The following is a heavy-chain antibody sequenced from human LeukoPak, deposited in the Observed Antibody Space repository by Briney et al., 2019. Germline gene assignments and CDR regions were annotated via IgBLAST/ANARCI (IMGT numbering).Heavy chain of an antibody. Sequence: SETLSLTCSVSDDSMNNYYWSWIRQPPGKGLEWIGRIYHSGSTYYNPSLKSRVTISVDTSKNQFSLKLSSVTAADTAVYYCARVGNGHGHYSHFDYWGQGTLVTVSS. CDR2: IYHSGST. V-gene: IGHV4-38-2*02. J-gene: IGHJ4*02. CDR1: DDSMNNYY. D-gene: IGHD3-22*01. CDR3: ARVGNGHGHYSHFDY.